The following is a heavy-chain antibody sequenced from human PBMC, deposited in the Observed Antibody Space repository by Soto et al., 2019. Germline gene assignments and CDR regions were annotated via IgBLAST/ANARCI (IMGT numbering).Heavy chain of an antibody. V-gene: IGHV1-18*04. Sequence: QVQLVQSGAEVKNPGASVKVSCEASGYTFTSDGISWVRQAPGQGLEWMGWINTHNGDTNYAQKFQGRVTMTTDTPTSTAYMEVRSLGSDDTAIYYCAREVNDAADYWGQGTLVTVSS. D-gene: IGHD1-1*01. CDR2: INTHNGDT. J-gene: IGHJ4*02. CDR1: GYTFTSDG. CDR3: AREVNDAADY.